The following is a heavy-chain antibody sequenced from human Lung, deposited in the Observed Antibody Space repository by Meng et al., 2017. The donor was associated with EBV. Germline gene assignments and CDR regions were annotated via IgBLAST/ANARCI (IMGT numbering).Heavy chain of an antibody. CDR2: IYHSGST. D-gene: IGHD6-19*01. J-gene: IGHJ4*02. V-gene: IGHV4-4*03. CDR1: GGSSSSSNW. Sequence: LQEAGPGLVKPPGTLSRTCAVSGGSSSSSNWWSWVRQPPGKGLEWIGEIYHSGSTNYNPSLKSRVTISVDKSKNQFSLNLSSVTAADTAVYYCARVGQWLPIDYWGQGALVTVSS. CDR3: ARVGQWLPIDY.